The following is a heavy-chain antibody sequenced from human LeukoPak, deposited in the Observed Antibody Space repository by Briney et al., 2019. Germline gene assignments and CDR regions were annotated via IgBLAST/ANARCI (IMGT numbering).Heavy chain of an antibody. V-gene: IGHV4-34*01. CDR3: ARGRVRYYYYGMDV. Sequence: SETLSVTCAVYGGSFSGYYWSWIRQPPGKRLEWIGEINHSGSTNYNPSLKSRVTISVDTSKNQFSLKLSSVTAADTAVLYCARGRVRYYYYGMDVWGKGTTVTVSS. CDR1: GGSFSGYY. CDR2: INHSGST. J-gene: IGHJ6*04.